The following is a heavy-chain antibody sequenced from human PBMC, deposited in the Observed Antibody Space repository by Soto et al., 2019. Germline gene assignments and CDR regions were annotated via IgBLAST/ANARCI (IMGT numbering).Heavy chain of an antibody. D-gene: IGHD6-13*01. CDR1: GGSFSGYY. Sequence: SETLSLTCAVYGGSFSGYYWSWIRQPPGKGLEWIGEINHSGSTNYNPSLKSRVTISVDTSKNQFSLKLSSVTAADTAVYYCARGAVSSWYISDYYYYGMDVRGQGTKVTVSS. V-gene: IGHV4-34*01. CDR2: INHSGST. CDR3: ARGAVSSWYISDYYYYGMDV. J-gene: IGHJ6*02.